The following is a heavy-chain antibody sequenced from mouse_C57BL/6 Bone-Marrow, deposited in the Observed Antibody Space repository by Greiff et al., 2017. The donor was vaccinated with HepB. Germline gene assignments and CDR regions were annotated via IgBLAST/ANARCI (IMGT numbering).Heavy chain of an antibody. CDR3: ARDGLYYFDY. Sequence: EVKLMESGGGLVQPGGSLKLSCAASGFTFSDYYMYWVRQTPEKRLEWVAYISNGGGSTYYPDTVKGRFTISRDNAKNTLYLQMSRLKSEDTAMYYCARDGLYYFDYWGQGTTLTVSS. CDR2: ISNGGGST. V-gene: IGHV5-12*01. CDR1: GFTFSDYY. D-gene: IGHD2-3*01. J-gene: IGHJ2*01.